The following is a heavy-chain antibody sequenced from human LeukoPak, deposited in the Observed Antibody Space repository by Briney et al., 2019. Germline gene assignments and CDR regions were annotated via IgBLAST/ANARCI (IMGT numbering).Heavy chain of an antibody. V-gene: IGHV1-69*04. CDR2: IIPILGIA. J-gene: IGHJ3*02. Sequence: AVKVSCKASGGTFSSYTISWVRQAPGQGLEWMVRIIPILGIANYAQKFQGRVTITADKSTSTAYMELSSLRSEDTAVYYCARDLGSTGERRYYYDSSGYYYDAFDIWGQGTMVTVSS. D-gene: IGHD3-22*01. CDR1: GGTFSSYT. CDR3: ARDLGSTGERRYYYDSSGYYYDAFDI.